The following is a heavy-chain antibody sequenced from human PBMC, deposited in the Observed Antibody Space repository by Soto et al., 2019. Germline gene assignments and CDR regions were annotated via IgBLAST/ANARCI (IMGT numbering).Heavy chain of an antibody. J-gene: IGHJ6*02. V-gene: IGHV4-61*01. CDR3: ARGGDYYYYYGMDV. Sequence: SETLSLTCTVSGDSGSNGNSYWSWIRQPPGKGLEWIGYTYYSGSTNYNPSLKSRVTISVDTSKNQCSLSLSSVTAADTAVYYCARGGDYYYYYGMDVWGQGTTVTVSS. CDR2: TYYSGST. CDR1: GDSGSNGNSY.